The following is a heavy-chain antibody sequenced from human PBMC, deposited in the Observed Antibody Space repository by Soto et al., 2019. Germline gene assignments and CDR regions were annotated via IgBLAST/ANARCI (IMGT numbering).Heavy chain of an antibody. CDR1: RFTFSNYG. J-gene: IGHJ4*02. CDR3: AKERDTRSSSCFDS. Sequence: GGSLRLSCAASRFTFSNYGMQWVRQAPGKGLEWVAVISHDGTVKYYADSVKGRFTISRDNFQNTLDLQMDSLRAEDTAVYYCAKERDTRSSSCFDSLRQGTLVTVSS. CDR2: ISHDGTVK. D-gene: IGHD5-18*01. V-gene: IGHV3-30*18.